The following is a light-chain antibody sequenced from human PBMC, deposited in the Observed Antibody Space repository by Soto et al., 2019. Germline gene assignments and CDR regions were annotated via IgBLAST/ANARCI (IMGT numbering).Light chain of an antibody. CDR3: GTWYSSLSAVV. J-gene: IGLJ2*01. Sequence: QSVLTQPPSVSAAPGQKVTISGSGSSSNIWNNYVSCYQQLPGTAPKLLIYENNKRPSGIPDRFSGSKSGTSATLGITGLQTGDEADYYCGTWYSSLSAVVFGGGTKVTVL. CDR2: ENN. CDR1: SSNIWNNY. V-gene: IGLV1-51*02.